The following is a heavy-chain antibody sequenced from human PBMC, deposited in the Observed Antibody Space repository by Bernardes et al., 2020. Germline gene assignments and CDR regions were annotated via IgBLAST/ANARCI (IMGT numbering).Heavy chain of an antibody. J-gene: IGHJ4*02. CDR2: ISSSSSYI. CDR1: GFTFSSYI. Sequence: GGSLRLSCAASGFTFSSYIMNWVRQAPGKGLEWVSSISSSSSYIYYADSVKGRFTISRDNAENSLYLQMNSLRAEDTAVYFCARDVRGRFFDYWGQGTLVTVSS. V-gene: IGHV3-21*01. CDR3: ARDVRGRFFDY. D-gene: IGHD3-16*01.